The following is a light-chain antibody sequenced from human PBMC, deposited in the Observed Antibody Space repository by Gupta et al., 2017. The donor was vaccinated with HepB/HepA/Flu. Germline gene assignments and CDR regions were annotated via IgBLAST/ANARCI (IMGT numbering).Light chain of an antibody. V-gene: IGLV2-18*02. CDR1: SSDVGRYNR. Sequence: QSALTQPPSVSGSPGQSVTISCTGTSSDVGRYNRVSCIKHPPATPANLMIYEVNNRPSGVPVRFFGSKSGNTASLTISGLQSEDEADYYCSSDTSSNTVVFGGGTKLTVL. J-gene: IGLJ3*02. CDR3: SSDTSSNTVV. CDR2: EVN.